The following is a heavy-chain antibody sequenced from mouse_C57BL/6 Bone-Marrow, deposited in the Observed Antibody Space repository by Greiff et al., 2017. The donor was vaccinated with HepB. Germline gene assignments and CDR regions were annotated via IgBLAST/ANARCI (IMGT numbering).Heavy chain of an antibody. CDR2: INSDGGST. CDR1: EYEFPSHD. Sequence: EVKLVESGGGLVQPGESLKLSCESNEYEFPSHDMSWVRKTPEKRLELVAAINSDGGSTYYPDTMERRFIISRDNTKKTLYLQMSSLRSEATALYYCAGFYYGSSLPAWFAYWGQGTLVTVSA. CDR3: AGFYYGSSLPAWFAY. D-gene: IGHD1-1*01. J-gene: IGHJ3*01. V-gene: IGHV5-2*03.